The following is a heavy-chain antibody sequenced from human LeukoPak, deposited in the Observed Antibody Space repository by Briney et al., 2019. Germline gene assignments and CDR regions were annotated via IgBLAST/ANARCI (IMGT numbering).Heavy chain of an antibody. Sequence: GGSLRLSCAASGFTFRNYWMHWIRQAAGKGLVWVSRINPDGFSPYYADSVMGRFTISRDNARNILYLQMNSLSVEDTAIYYCVRGTNDWTGIDYWGQGILVTVSS. V-gene: IGHV3-74*01. D-gene: IGHD2-8*01. J-gene: IGHJ4*02. CDR1: GFTFRNYW. CDR2: INPDGFSP. CDR3: VRGTNDWTGIDY.